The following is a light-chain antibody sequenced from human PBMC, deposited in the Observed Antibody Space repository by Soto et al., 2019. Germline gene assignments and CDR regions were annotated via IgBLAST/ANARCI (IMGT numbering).Light chain of an antibody. CDR1: RTVDSTY. CDR3: QQYVGSSRT. Sequence: EIVLTQSPATLSLSPGERATISCRASRTVDSTYLAWYQQKAGQAPRLLIYAVSTRATGTPDRFRGSGSGTDFTLTISRLEPEDFAVYHCQQYVGSSRTFGQGTKVDIK. V-gene: IGKV3-20*01. J-gene: IGKJ1*01. CDR2: AVS.